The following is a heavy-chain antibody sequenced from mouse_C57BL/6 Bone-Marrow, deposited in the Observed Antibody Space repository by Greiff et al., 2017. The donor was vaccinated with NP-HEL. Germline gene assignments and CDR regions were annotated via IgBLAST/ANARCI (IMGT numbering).Heavy chain of an antibody. CDR2: ISDGGSYT. V-gene: IGHV5-4*01. J-gene: IGHJ4*01. CDR1: GFTFSSYA. CDR3: AREPLLDYAMDY. Sequence: EVQVVESGGGLVKPGGSLKLSCAASGFTFSSYAMSWVRQTPEKRLEWVATISDGGSYTYYPDNVKGRFTISRDNAKNNLYLQMSHLKSEDTAMYYCAREPLLDYAMDYWGQGTSVTVSS. D-gene: IGHD2-10*01.